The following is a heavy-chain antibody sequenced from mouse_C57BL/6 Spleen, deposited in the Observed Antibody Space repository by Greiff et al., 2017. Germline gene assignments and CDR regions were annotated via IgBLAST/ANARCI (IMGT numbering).Heavy chain of an antibody. V-gene: IGHV5-16*01. D-gene: IGHD3-3*01. CDR2: INYDGSST. CDR1: GFTFSDYY. Sequence: DVKLVESEGGLVQPGSSMKLSCTASGFTFSDYYMAWVRQVPEKGLEWVANINYDGSSTYYLGSLKSRFIISGDNAKNILYLQMSSLTSEDTATYYCASDRGPWYSFDYWGQGTTLTVSS. CDR3: ASDRGPWYSFDY. J-gene: IGHJ2*01.